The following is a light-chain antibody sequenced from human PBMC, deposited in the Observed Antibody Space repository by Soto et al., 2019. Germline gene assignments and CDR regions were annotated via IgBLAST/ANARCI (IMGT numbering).Light chain of an antibody. CDR1: SSDIGSYNL. V-gene: IGLV2-23*01. J-gene: IGLJ3*02. CDR2: EYN. CDR3: CSYAGDSTWV. Sequence: QSALTQPASVSGSPGQSITISCTGTSSDIGSYNLVSWYQQHPGKGPKLMIYEYNKRPSGASNRSSGSKSGNTASLTISGRQAEAEADYYCCSYAGDSTWVFGGGTKLTVL.